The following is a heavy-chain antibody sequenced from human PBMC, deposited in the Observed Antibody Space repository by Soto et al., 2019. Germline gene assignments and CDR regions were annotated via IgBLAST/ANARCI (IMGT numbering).Heavy chain of an antibody. CDR1: GFTFSTYW. CDR2: IKPDGSQR. V-gene: IGHV3-7*01. J-gene: IGHJ4*02. CDR3: VRDGHSGWQFDS. D-gene: IGHD6-19*01. Sequence: VGSLRLSCEASGFTFSTYWMSWIRQAPGKGLEWVGNIKPDGSQRYIVDSVQGRFTTSRDNARNSVYLQMNSLRVEDTAVYYCVRDGHSGWQFDSCGQGALVTVSS.